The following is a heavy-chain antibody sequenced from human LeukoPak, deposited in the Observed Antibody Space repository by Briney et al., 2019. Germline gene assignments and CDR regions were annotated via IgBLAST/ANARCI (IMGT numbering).Heavy chain of an antibody. D-gene: IGHD3-10*01. J-gene: IGHJ4*02. CDR1: GFTVSSNY. Sequence: LGGSLRLSCAASGFTVSSNYMSWVRQAPGKGLEWVSVISGSGGSTYYADSVKGRFTISRDNSKNTLYLQMNSLRAEDTAVYYCATPHYYGSGNYIYSFDNWGQGTLVTVSS. CDR2: ISGSGGST. CDR3: ATPHYYGSGNYIYSFDN. V-gene: IGHV3-23*01.